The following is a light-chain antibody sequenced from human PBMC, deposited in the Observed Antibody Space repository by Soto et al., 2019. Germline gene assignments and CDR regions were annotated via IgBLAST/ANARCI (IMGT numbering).Light chain of an antibody. CDR1: QSVSSN. CDR3: QQTSNWPPEIT. J-gene: IGKJ5*01. CDR2: DSS. Sequence: EIVLTQSPGTLSLSPGERATLSCRASQSVSSNLAWYQQRPGLAPRLLIYDSSSRATGIPDRFSGSGSGTDFTLTISSLEPEDFAVYYCQQTSNWPPEITFGQGTRLEIK. V-gene: IGKV3-11*01.